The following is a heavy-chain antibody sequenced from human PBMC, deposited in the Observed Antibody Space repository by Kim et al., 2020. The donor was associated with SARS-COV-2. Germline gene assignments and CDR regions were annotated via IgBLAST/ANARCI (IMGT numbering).Heavy chain of an antibody. Sequence: GGSLRLPCAASGFTFRNHAMTWVRQAPGKGLEWVSAISGSGDYTYYAVSVRGRFTISRDNSKNTLYLEMNSLRAEDTAVYYYAKDDTLSYGGRPFGMDVWGLGTTVIVSS. D-gene: IGHD4-17*01. J-gene: IGHJ6*02. CDR2: ISGSGDYT. V-gene: IGHV3-23*01. CDR3: AKDDTLSYGGRPFGMDV. CDR1: GFTFRNHA.